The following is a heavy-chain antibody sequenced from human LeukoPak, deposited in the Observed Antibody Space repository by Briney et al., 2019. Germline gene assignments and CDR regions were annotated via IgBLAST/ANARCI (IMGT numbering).Heavy chain of an antibody. CDR1: GGSISSYY. D-gene: IGHD6-19*01. V-gene: IGHV4-59*01. CDR3: AREVPGGSGWPYFDY. CDR2: IYASGSA. J-gene: IGHJ4*02. Sequence: SETLSLTCTVSGGSISSYYWRWIRQPPGKGLEWIGYIYASGSANYHPSLKSRVTISLDTSENHVSLRLTYVTAEDTAVYYCAREVPGGSGWPYFDYWGQGSLVTGSS.